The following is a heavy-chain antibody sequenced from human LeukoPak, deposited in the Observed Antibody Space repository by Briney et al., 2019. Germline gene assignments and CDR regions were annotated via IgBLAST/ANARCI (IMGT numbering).Heavy chain of an antibody. Sequence: GGSLRLSCAASGFTFSSYWMSWVRQAPGKGLEWVANKKQDGSEKYYVDSVKGGFTISRDNAKNSLYLQMNSLRAEDTAVYYCARAVYGGRNPGDFDYWGQGTLVTVSS. CDR3: ARAVYGGRNPGDFDY. CDR1: GFTFSSYW. D-gene: IGHD1-14*01. V-gene: IGHV3-7*03. J-gene: IGHJ4*02. CDR2: KKQDGSEK.